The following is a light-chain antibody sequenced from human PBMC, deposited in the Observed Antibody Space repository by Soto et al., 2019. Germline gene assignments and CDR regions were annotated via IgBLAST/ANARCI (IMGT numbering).Light chain of an antibody. V-gene: IGKV1-5*03. CDR3: QQYNSYPFF. J-gene: IGKJ3*01. CDR2: KAS. CDR1: QSISSW. Sequence: DIQMTQSPSTLSASVGDRVTITCRASQSISSWLAWYQQKPGKAPKLLIYKASSLESGVPSRFSGSGSGTEFTLTISSLQPDDFATYYCQQYNSYPFFFGPGTKVDIK.